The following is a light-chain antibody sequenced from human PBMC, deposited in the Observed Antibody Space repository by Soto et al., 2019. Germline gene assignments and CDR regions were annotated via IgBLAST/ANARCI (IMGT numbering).Light chain of an antibody. V-gene: IGKV1-39*01. J-gene: IGKJ1*01. CDR1: QSISSF. Sequence: DIQMTQSPSSLSASVGDRVTITCRASQSISSFLNWYQQKPGKAPRLLIYAASSLQSRVPSRFSASGSGTDFTLTISSLQPEDFATYYCQQSYSTPETFGPGTKVEIK. CDR3: QQSYSTPET. CDR2: AAS.